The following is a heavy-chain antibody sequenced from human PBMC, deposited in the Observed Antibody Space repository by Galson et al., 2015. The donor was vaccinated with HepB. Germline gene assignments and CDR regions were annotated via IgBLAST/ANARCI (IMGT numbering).Heavy chain of an antibody. Sequence: SLRLSCAASGFTFSSYAMTWVRQAPGKELEWVSTITISGDTTYYADSVKGRFTISKDNSKNTLYLQMNSLRAEDTAVYYCVCPRAYGSGSYYKSDAFDIWGQGTTVTVSS. CDR1: GFTFSSYA. CDR2: ITISGDTT. CDR3: VCPRAYGSGSYYKSDAFDI. V-gene: IGHV3-23*01. J-gene: IGHJ3*02. D-gene: IGHD3-10*01.